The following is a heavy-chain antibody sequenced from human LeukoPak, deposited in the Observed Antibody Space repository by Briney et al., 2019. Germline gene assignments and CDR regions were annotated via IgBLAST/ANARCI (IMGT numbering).Heavy chain of an antibody. V-gene: IGHV3-11*01. CDR2: ISSSGGTI. CDR3: VWGGYRSFDY. D-gene: IGHD3-16*02. CDR1: GFTSSDYY. J-gene: IGHJ4*02. Sequence: GGSLRLSCAASGFTSSDYYINWIRQAPGKGLEWVSYISSSGGTIYYADSVKGRFTISRDNPKNSLYLQMNSLRAEDTAVYYCVWGGYRSFDYWGQGTLVTVSS.